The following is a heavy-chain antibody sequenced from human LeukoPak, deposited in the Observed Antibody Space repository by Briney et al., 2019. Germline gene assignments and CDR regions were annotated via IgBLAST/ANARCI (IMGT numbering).Heavy chain of an antibody. V-gene: IGHV4-39*01. D-gene: IGHD3-22*01. Sequence: AETLSLTCTASGGSISSSSYYWGRIRQPPGKGLEWIGSIYYSGSTYYNPSLKSRVTISVDTSKNQFSLKLSSVTAADTAVYYCARLRAVYYYDSSGPGALVDYWGQGTLVTVSS. CDR1: GGSISSSSYY. CDR3: ARLRAVYYYDSSGPGALVDY. J-gene: IGHJ4*02. CDR2: IYYSGST.